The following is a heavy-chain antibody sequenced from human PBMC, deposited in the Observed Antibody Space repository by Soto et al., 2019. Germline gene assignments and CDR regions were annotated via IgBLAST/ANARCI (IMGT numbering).Heavy chain of an antibody. CDR1: GDTFSSYT. CDR2: TIPILSMS. Sequence: QVHLVQSGAELKKPGAWVRVSCKASGDTFSSYTINWVRQAPGLGLEWMGRTIPILSMSNYALKFQGRLTITADKSTSTAYMELSSLRSEDTAIYYCATSYGSGSQAFDYWGQGALVTVSS. J-gene: IGHJ4*02. V-gene: IGHV1-69*02. D-gene: IGHD3-10*01. CDR3: ATSYGSGSQAFDY.